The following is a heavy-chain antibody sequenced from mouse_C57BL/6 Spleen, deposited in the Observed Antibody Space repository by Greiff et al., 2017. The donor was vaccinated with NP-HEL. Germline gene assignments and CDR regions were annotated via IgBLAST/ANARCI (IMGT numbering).Heavy chain of an antibody. V-gene: IGHV14-4*01. D-gene: IGHD1-2*01. CDR1: GFNIKDDY. CDR3: TTHYSVFDY. Sequence: VQLQQSGAELVRPGASVKLSCTASGFNIKDDYMHWVKQRPEQGLEWIGWIDPENGDTEYASKFQGKATITADTSSNTAYLQLSSLTSEDTAVYYCTTHYSVFDYWGQGTTLTVSS. CDR2: IDPENGDT. J-gene: IGHJ2*01.